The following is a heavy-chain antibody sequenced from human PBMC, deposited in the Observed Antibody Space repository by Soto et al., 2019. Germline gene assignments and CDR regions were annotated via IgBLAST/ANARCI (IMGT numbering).Heavy chain of an antibody. CDR1: GFTFSSYG. CDR2: ISYDGSNK. D-gene: IGHD5-12*01. J-gene: IGHJ4*02. CDR3: AKAPYSGYEIDY. V-gene: IGHV3-30*18. Sequence: QVQLVEYGGGVVQPGRSLRLSCAASGFTFSSYGMHWVRQAPGKGLEWVAVISYDGSNKYYADSVKGRFTISRDNSKNTLYLQMNSLRAEDTAVYYCAKAPYSGYEIDYWGQGTLVTVSS.